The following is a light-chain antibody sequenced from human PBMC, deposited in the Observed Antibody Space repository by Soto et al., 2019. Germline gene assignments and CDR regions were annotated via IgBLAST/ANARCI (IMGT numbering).Light chain of an antibody. Sequence: SVLTQPASVSASPGQSVTISCAGTSSDVGGYNYVSWYQQRPVRAPKLMIYEVTYRPSGVSNRFSGSKSGNTASLTISGLQAEDEADYYCSSYTASSTLVFGTGTKVTV. CDR1: SSDVGGYNY. CDR2: EVT. CDR3: SSYTASSTLV. V-gene: IGLV2-14*01. J-gene: IGLJ1*01.